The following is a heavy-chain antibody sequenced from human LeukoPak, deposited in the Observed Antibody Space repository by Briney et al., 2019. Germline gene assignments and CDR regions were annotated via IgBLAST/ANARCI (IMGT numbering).Heavy chain of an antibody. CDR1: GGSISSSSYY. D-gene: IGHD3-10*01. CDR3: ASLLWFGELSPVNWFDP. V-gene: IGHV4-39*01. CDR2: IYYSGST. J-gene: IGHJ5*02. Sequence: SETQSLTCTVSGGSISSSSYYWGWIRQPPGKGLEWIGSIYYSGSTYYNPSLKSRVTISVDTSKNQFSLKLSSVTAADTAVYYCASLLWFGELSPVNWFDPWGQGTLVTVSS.